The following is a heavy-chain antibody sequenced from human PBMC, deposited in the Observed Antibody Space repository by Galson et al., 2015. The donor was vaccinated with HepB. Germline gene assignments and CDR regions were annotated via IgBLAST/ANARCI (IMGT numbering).Heavy chain of an antibody. CDR1: GFTFSSYS. CDR3: ARDLGGYCSGGSCLSYYYYGMDV. Sequence: SLRLSCAASGFTFSSYSMNWVRQAPGKGLEWVSYISSSSSTIYYADSVKGRFTISRDNAKNSLYLQMNSLRDEDTAVYYCARDLGGYCSGGSCLSYYYYGMDVWGQGTTVTVSS. D-gene: IGHD2-15*01. CDR2: ISSSSSTI. V-gene: IGHV3-48*02. J-gene: IGHJ6*02.